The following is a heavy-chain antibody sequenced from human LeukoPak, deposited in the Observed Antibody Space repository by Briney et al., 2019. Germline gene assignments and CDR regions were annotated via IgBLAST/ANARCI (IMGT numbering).Heavy chain of an antibody. D-gene: IGHD1-26*01. CDR2: IKQDGSEK. V-gene: IGHV3-7*03. Sequence: GGSLRLSCAASGFSLSSYWMTWVRQAPGKGLEWVANIKQDGSEKNYVDSVKGRFTISRDNSKNTLYLQMISLRAEDTAVYYCARQVGPDYWGQGTLVTVSS. CDR3: ARQVGPDY. J-gene: IGHJ4*02. CDR1: GFSLSSYW.